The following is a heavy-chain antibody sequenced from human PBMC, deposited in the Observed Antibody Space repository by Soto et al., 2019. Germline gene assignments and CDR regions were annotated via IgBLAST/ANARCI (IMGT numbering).Heavy chain of an antibody. Sequence: QVQLVQSGAEVKKPGSSVKVSCKASGGTFSSYTISWVRQAPGQGLEWMGRIIPILGIANYAQKFQGRVTITADKSTSTAYMELSSLRSEDTAVYYCARDDYSNYSFDYWGQGTLVTVSS. V-gene: IGHV1-69*08. CDR2: IIPILGIA. J-gene: IGHJ4*02. D-gene: IGHD4-4*01. CDR3: ARDDYSNYSFDY. CDR1: GGTFSSYT.